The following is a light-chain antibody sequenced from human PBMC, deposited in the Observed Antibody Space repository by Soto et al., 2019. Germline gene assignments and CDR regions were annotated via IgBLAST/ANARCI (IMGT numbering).Light chain of an antibody. J-gene: IGLJ1*01. CDR1: SSDIGGYNY. CDR3: SPSTSRSTPDV. CDR2: EVT. V-gene: IGLV2-14*01. Sequence: QSALTQPASVSGSPGQSITVSCTGTSSDIGGYNYVSWYQQHPGKAPKLMVFEVTNRPSGVSDRFSGSNSVNTASLTISGLQADDEGYDYCSPSTSRSTPDVFGTGTKLTVL.